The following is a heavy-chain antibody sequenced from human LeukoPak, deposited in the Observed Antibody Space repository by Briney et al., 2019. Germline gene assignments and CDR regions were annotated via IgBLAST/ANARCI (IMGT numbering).Heavy chain of an antibody. J-gene: IGHJ6*02. CDR1: GYSFTSYW. CDR2: IYPGDSDT. D-gene: IGHD1-26*01. CDR3: ARHETKYSGSYYYYYGMDV. V-gene: IGHV5-51*01. Sequence: GESLKISCQGSGYSFTSYWIGWVRQLPGKGLEWMGIIYPGDSDTRNSPSFQGQVTISADKSISTAYLQWSSLKASDTAMYYCARHETKYSGSYYYYYGMDVWGQGTTVTVSS.